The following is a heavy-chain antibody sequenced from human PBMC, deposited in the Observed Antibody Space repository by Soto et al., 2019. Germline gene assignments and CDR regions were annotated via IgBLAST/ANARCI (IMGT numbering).Heavy chain of an antibody. CDR1: GFTFSSYS. J-gene: IGHJ4*02. D-gene: IGHD5-18*01. CDR2: ISSSSSTI. CDR3: ARDPGYSYGPPDY. V-gene: IGHV3-48*01. Sequence: EVQLVESGGGLVQPGGSLRLSCAASGFTFSSYSMNWVRQAPGKGLEWVSYISSSSSTIYYADSVKGRFTISRDNAKNSLYLQMNSLRGEDTAVYYCARDPGYSYGPPDYWGQGTLVTVSS.